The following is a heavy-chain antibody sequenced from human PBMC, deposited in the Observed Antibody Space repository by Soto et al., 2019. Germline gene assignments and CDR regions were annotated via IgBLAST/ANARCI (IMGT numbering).Heavy chain of an antibody. J-gene: IGHJ5*02. V-gene: IGHV3-23*01. D-gene: IGHD6-6*01. CDR3: AKATKIRSISGYFDP. CDR1: GFTFSSYA. Sequence: GGSLRLSCAASGFTFSSYAMSWVRQAPGKGLEWVSAISGSGGSTYYADSVKGRFTISRDNSKNTLFLQMNSLSAEDAAVYFCAKATKIRSISGYFDPWGQGTLVTVSS. CDR2: ISGSGGST.